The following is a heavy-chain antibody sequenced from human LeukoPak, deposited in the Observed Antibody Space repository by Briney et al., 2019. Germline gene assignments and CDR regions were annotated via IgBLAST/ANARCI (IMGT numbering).Heavy chain of an antibody. V-gene: IGHV4-59*01. CDR1: GGSISSYY. CDR2: IYYSGST. CDR3: AREAAGTTDFDY. Sequence: TSETLSLTCTVSGGSISSYYWSWIRQPPGKGLEWIGYIYYSGSTNYNPSLKSRVTISVDTSKNQFSLKLSSVTAADTAVYYCAREAAGTTDFDYWGQGTLVTVSS. J-gene: IGHJ4*02. D-gene: IGHD6-13*01.